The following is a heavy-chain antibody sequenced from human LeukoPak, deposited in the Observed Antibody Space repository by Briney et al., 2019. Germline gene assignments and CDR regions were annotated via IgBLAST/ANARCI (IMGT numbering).Heavy chain of an antibody. CDR1: GGSFSGYY. J-gene: IGHJ6*03. Sequence: SETLSLTCAVYGGSFSGYYWSWIRQPPGKGLEWIGEINHSGSTNYNPSLKSRVTISVDTSKNQFSLKLSSVTAADTAVYYCARGADFWSGYSGIGYCYYYMDVWGKGTTVTVSS. V-gene: IGHV4-34*01. CDR2: INHSGST. D-gene: IGHD3-3*01. CDR3: ARGADFWSGYSGIGYCYYYMDV.